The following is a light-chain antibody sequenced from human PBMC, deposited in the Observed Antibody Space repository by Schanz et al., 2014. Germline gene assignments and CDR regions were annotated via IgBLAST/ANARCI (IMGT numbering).Light chain of an antibody. CDR1: QSISSN. Sequence: IQMPQSPSTLSASVGDRVTITCRASQSISSNLAWYQQKPGKAPKLLIYDASSLESGVPSRFSGSGSGTEFTLTISSLQPDDFATYYCQQAISFPVTFGGGTKVEIK. CDR3: QQAISFPVT. V-gene: IGKV1-5*01. CDR2: DAS. J-gene: IGKJ4*01.